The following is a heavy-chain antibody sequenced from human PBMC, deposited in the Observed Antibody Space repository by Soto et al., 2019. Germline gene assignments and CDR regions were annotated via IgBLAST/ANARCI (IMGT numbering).Heavy chain of an antibody. D-gene: IGHD2-2*01. CDR1: GYTFTSYD. J-gene: IGHJ5*02. V-gene: IGHV1-8*01. Sequence: GASVKVSCKASGYTFTSYDINWVRQATGQGLEWMGWMNPNSGNTGYAQKFQGRVTMTRNTSISTAYMELSSLRSEDTAVYYCARGGPLGLVPAAKTDNWFDPWGQGTLVTVSS. CDR2: MNPNSGNT. CDR3: ARGGPLGLVPAAKTDNWFDP.